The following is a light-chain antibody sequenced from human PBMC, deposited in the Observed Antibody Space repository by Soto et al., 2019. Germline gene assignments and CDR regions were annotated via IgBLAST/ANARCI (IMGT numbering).Light chain of an antibody. J-gene: IGKJ5*01. CDR1: QSISTY. CDR3: KQADSFPIT. Sequence: DIQMTQSPSSLSASVGDRVTITCRASQSISTYLNWYQQTPGKAPKLLIYAASSLQSGVPSRFSGYGSGTDFTLSIRSLQPEDFATYYCKQADSFPITFGQGTRLEIK. V-gene: IGKV1-39*01. CDR2: AAS.